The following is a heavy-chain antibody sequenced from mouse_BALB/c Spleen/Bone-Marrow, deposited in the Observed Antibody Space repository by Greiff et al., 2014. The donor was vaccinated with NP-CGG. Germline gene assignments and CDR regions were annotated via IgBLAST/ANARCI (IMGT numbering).Heavy chain of an antibody. D-gene: IGHD2-4*01. V-gene: IGHV5-9-2*01. Sequence: EVQGVESGGGLVKSGGSLKLSCAASGFSFNSYGMSWVRQTPGKRLEWVATISGGGSYTFYPDSVKGRFTIARDNAKNNLYLQLSSLRSEDTALYYCARHAYYDQTEVSFVYWGQGALVTVSA. CDR3: ARHAYYDQTEVSFVY. J-gene: IGHJ3*01. CDR1: GFSFNSYG. CDR2: ISGGGSYT.